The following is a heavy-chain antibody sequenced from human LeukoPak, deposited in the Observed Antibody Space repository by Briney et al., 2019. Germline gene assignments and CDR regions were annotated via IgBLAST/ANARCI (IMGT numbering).Heavy chain of an antibody. CDR3: AKGYDFWSGGIDF. Sequence: GGSLRLSCAASGFTFSSYAMHWVRQAPGKGLEWVAVISYDGSNKYYADSVKGRFTISGDNSKNTLYLQMNSLRAEDTAVYYCAKGYDFWSGGIDFWGQGTLVTVSS. D-gene: IGHD3-3*01. J-gene: IGHJ4*02. CDR1: GFTFSSYA. CDR2: ISYDGSNK. V-gene: IGHV3-30-3*01.